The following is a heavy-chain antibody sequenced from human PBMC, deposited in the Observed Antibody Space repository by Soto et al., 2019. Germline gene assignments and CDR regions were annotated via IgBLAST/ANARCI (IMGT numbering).Heavy chain of an antibody. CDR3: ARAGSSLYNWFEP. J-gene: IGHJ5*02. CDR1: GGSISSYY. Sequence: SETLSLTCTVSGGSISSYYWSWIRQPPGKGLEWIGYIYYNGSTNYNPSIKSRVTISVDTSKNQFSLKLSSVTAADTAVYYCARAGSSLYNWFEPWGQGTLVTVSS. D-gene: IGHD6-13*01. V-gene: IGHV4-59*01. CDR2: IYYNGST.